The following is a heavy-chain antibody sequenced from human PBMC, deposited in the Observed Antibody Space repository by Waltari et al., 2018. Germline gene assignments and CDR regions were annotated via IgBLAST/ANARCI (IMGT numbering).Heavy chain of an antibody. CDR1: GGTISSSNW. J-gene: IGHJ6*02. CDR3: ARWGNVLRFLEWSMQNYYYYGMDV. CDR2: IYHSGST. Sequence: QVQLQESGPGLVKPSGNLSLTCADPGGTISSSNWWSWVTPPQGKGLAWIGEIYHSGSTNYNPSLKSRVTISVDKSKNQFSLKLSSVTAADTAVYYCARWGNVLRFLEWSMQNYYYYGMDVWGQGTTVTVSS. D-gene: IGHD3-3*01. V-gene: IGHV4-4*02.